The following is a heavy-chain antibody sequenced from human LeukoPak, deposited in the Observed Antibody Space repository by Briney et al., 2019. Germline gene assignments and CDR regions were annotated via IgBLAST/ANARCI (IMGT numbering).Heavy chain of an antibody. J-gene: IGHJ6*02. Sequence: SETLSLTCTVSGGSISSYYWSWIRQPAGKGLEWIGRIYTSGSTNYNPSLKSRVTMSVDTSKNQFSLKLSSVTAADTAVYYCARDRMVATGYYYYGMDVWGQGTTVTVSS. D-gene: IGHD5-12*01. CDR3: ARDRMVATGYYYYGMDV. CDR2: IYTSGST. CDR1: GGSISSYY. V-gene: IGHV4-4*07.